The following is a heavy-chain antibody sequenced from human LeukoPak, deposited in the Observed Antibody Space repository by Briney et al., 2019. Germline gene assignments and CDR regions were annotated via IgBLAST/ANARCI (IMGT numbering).Heavy chain of an antibody. Sequence: PGGSLRLSCSGSGFIFSTRPMHCVRQAPGKGLEYVSGSSANGGSTYYADSAKGRFIISRDNSKDTVYLQMSSLRPEDTAMYYCVNQISGWVYWGQGTLVTVSS. CDR3: VNQISGWVY. J-gene: IGHJ4*02. V-gene: IGHV3-64D*06. CDR2: SSANGGST. D-gene: IGHD6-19*01. CDR1: GFIFSTRP.